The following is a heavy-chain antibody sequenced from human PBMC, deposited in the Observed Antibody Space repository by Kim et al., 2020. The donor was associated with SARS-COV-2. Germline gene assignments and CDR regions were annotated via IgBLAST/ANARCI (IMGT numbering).Heavy chain of an antibody. CDR3: ARRQFTSGWYYFDY. Sequence: YGDSVKGRFTISRDNAKNALYLQVNSLRAEDTAVYYCARRQFTSGWYYFDYWGQGTLVTVSS. D-gene: IGHD6-19*01. J-gene: IGHJ4*02. V-gene: IGHV3-74*01.